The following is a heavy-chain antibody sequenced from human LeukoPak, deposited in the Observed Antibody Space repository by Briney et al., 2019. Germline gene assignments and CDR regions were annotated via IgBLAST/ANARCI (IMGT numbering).Heavy chain of an antibody. CDR2: IIPIFGTA. V-gene: IGHV1-69*13. D-gene: IGHD6-13*01. Sequence: SVKVSCKASGGTFSSYAISWLRQAPGQGLEWMGGIIPIFGTANYAQKFQGRVTITADESTSTAYMELSSLRSEDTAVYYCAKTAGIAAAGAFDPWGQGTLVTVSS. J-gene: IGHJ5*02. CDR1: GGTFSSYA. CDR3: AKTAGIAAAGAFDP.